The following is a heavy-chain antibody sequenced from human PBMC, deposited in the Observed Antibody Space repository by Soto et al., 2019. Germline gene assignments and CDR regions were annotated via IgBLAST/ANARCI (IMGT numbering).Heavy chain of an antibody. CDR2: ISYDGRNK. D-gene: IGHD3-22*01. Sequence: GGSLRLSCAASGFSFSDHGMHWVRQAPGKGLEWVAVISYDGRNKYYGDSVKGRFSISRDNSKNTLFLQMNSLTPEDTAVYYCARDVEVVIPRPFDPRGPGTLVTVSS. CDR1: GFSFSDHG. J-gene: IGHJ5*02. V-gene: IGHV3-30*03. CDR3: ARDVEVVIPRPFDP.